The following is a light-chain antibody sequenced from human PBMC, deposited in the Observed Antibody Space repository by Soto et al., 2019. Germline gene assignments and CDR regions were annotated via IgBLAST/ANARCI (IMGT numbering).Light chain of an antibody. V-gene: IGLV2-23*01. Sequence: QSALTQPASVSGSPGQSITISCTGTNSDVGSYNLVSWYRQHPGKAPKLMIYEGTKRPSGVSNRFSGSKSGDAASLTISGLQAEDEADYYCCSYAGSDTWVFGGGTKLTVL. CDR1: NSDVGSYNL. CDR2: EGT. J-gene: IGLJ3*02. CDR3: CSYAGSDTWV.